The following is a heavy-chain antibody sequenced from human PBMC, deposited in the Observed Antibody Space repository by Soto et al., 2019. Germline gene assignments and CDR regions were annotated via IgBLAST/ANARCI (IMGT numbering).Heavy chain of an antibody. CDR3: ARPGKSIAVAGTDPYYYGMDV. CDR2: IDPSDSYT. Sequence: PGESLKISCKGSGYSFTSYWISWVRQMPGKGLEWMGRIDPSDSYTNYSPSFQGHVTISADKSISTAYLQWSGLKASDTAMYYCARPGKSIAVAGTDPYYYGMDVWGQGTTVTVSS. CDR1: GYSFTSYW. V-gene: IGHV5-10-1*01. D-gene: IGHD6-19*01. J-gene: IGHJ6*02.